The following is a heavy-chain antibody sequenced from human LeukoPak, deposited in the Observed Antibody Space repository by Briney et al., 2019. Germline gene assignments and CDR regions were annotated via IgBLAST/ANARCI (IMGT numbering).Heavy chain of an antibody. D-gene: IGHD3-10*01. V-gene: IGHV4-59*08. CDR3: ARAIPLHYYGSGSYNWFDP. J-gene: IGHJ5*02. CDR2: IYYSGST. CDR1: GGSISSYY. Sequence: KPSETLSLTCTVSGGSISSYYWSWIRQPPGKGLEWIGYIYYSGSTNYNPSLKSRVTISVDTSKNQFSLKLSSVTAADTAVYYCARAIPLHYYGSGSYNWFDPWGQGTLATVSS.